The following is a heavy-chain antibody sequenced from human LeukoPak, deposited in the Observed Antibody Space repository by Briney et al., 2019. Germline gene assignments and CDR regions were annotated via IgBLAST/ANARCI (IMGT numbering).Heavy chain of an antibody. J-gene: IGHJ4*02. V-gene: IGHV1-18*01. D-gene: IGHD2-2*01. CDR2: ISGYNAYT. Sequence: ASVKVSYKASGYTFSKYGIIGVRQAPGQGLEWMGWISGYNAYTHYAQNLQRRSTMTTDTSTSTAYLEQKILRSDDTAVYYCARHPPLDYQLPADNWGQGTLVTVSS. CDR3: ARHPPLDYQLPADN. CDR1: GYTFSKYG.